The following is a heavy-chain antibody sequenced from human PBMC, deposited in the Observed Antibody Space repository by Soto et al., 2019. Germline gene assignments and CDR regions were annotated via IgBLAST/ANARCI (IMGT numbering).Heavy chain of an antibody. D-gene: IGHD5-12*01. Sequence: SGPTLVNPTQTLTLTCTFSGFSLTSSGVGVGWIRQPPGKALEWLALIYWDDDKIYTPSLKTRLTITKDTSKNQVVLAMTNMDPVDTATYYCAHISRYGYVQLALFSYWGQGSLVPVSS. CDR1: GFSLTSSGVG. V-gene: IGHV2-5*02. CDR2: IYWDDDK. J-gene: IGHJ4*02. CDR3: AHISRYGYVQLALFSY.